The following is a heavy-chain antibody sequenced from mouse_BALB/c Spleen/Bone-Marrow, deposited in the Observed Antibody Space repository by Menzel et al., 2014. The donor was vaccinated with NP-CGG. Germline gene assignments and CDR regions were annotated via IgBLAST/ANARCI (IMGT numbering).Heavy chain of an antibody. CDR1: GYTFTDYE. D-gene: IGHD4-1*01. Sequence: QVQLQQSGAELVRPGASVTLSCKASGYTFTDYEMHWVKQTPVHGLEWIGAIDPETGGTAYNQKFKGKATLTADKSSSTAYMELRSLTFEDSAVYYCTRSGTGPFAYWGQGTLVTASA. J-gene: IGHJ3*01. V-gene: IGHV1-15*01. CDR2: IDPETGGT. CDR3: TRSGTGPFAY.